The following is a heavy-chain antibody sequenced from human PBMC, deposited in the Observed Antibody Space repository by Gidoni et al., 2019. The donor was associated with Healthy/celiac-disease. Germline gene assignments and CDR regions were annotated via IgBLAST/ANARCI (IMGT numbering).Heavy chain of an antibody. V-gene: IGHV3-9*01. CDR3: AKDGGAGDEYFQH. Sequence: GLEWVSGISWNSGSIGYADSVKGRFTISRDNAKNSLYLQMNSLRAEDTALYYCAKDGGAGDEYFQHWGQGTLVTVSS. CDR2: ISWNSGSI. D-gene: IGHD2-21*01. J-gene: IGHJ1*01.